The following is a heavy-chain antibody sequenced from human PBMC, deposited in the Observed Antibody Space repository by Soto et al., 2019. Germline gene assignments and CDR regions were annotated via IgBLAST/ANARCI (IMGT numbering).Heavy chain of an antibody. CDR1: GFTFSSYA. J-gene: IGHJ6*02. CDR2: ISYDGSNK. CDR3: ARDCTYYYDSSGDGGMDV. D-gene: IGHD3-22*01. V-gene: IGHV3-30-3*01. Sequence: QVQLVESGGGVVQPGRSLRLSCAASGFTFSSYAMHWVRQAPGKGLEWVAVISYDGSNKYYADSVKGRFTISRDNSKNTLYLKMNSLRAEDTAVYYCARDCTYYYDSSGDGGMDVWGQGTTVTVSS.